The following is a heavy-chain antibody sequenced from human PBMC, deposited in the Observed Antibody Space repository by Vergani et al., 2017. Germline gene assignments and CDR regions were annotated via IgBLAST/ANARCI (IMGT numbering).Heavy chain of an antibody. Sequence: QVQLVESGGGVVQPGSSVKVSCKASGGTFSSYAISWVRQAPGQGLEWMGGIIPIFGTANYAQKFQGRVTMTTDTSTSTAYMELRSLRSDDTAVYYCARYCSGGSCSGMDVWGQGTTVTVSS. CDR1: GGTFSSYA. V-gene: IGHV1-69*06. D-gene: IGHD2-15*01. J-gene: IGHJ6*02. CDR2: IIPIFGTA. CDR3: ARYCSGGSCSGMDV.